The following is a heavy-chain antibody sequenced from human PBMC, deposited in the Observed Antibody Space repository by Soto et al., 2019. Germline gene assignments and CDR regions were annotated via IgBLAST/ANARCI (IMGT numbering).Heavy chain of an antibody. D-gene: IGHD1-1*01. Sequence: QVQLQQWGAGLLKPSETLSLTCAVYGGFVSSGSYYWSWIRQPPGKGLEWIGEMSHSGGTHFNPSLKSGVTISVDTSKSQFSLKRSSVTAADTALYYCARVERGTATTVVDAFDIWGPGTMVTVSS. CDR3: ARVERGTATTVVDAFDI. CDR2: MSHSGGT. CDR1: GGFVSSGSYY. J-gene: IGHJ3*02. V-gene: IGHV4-34*01.